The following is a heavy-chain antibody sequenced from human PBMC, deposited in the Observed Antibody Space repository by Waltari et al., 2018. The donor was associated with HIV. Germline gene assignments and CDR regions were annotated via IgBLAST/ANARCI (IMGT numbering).Heavy chain of an antibody. CDR3: AKVPTYLNLLTGYSLDY. CDR2: IRGSGYT. D-gene: IGHD3-9*01. CDR1: GFTFSSSS. V-gene: IGHV3-23*01. Sequence: EVQLLEFGGGLVQPGGSLRLSCRASGFTFSSSSMTWVRPALGKGLEWVSTIRGSGYTFYADSVKGRFTISRDNTENTLYLQMNSLRAEDTAVYYCAKVPTYLNLLTGYSLDYWGQGTLVTVSS. J-gene: IGHJ4*02.